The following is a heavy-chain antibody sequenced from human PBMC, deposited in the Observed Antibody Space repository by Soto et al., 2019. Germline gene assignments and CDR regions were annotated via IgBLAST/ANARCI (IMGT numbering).Heavy chain of an antibody. J-gene: IGHJ3*01. CDR2: VSNNGGSA. CDR3: VREVSDWSSHGSFDF. D-gene: IGHD2-21*02. CDR1: GFTFSNSA. Sequence: EVQLLESGGGLVRPGGSLSLSCAASGFTFSNSAMNWVRQAPGKGLEWVSLVSNNGGSASHADSVQGRFINSRDNSINTLDRQMNSLRAEDTAIYYCVREVSDWSSHGSFDFWGRGTMVTVSS. V-gene: IGHV3-23*01.